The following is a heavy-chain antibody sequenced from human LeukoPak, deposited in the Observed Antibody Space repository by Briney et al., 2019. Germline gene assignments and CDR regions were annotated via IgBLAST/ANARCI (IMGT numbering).Heavy chain of an antibody. V-gene: IGHV1-18*01. CDR1: GYTFTNYG. D-gene: IGHD1-7*01. CDR2: ISAYNGNT. CDR3: ARDQGGNWNSNFDY. J-gene: IGHJ4*02. Sequence: ASVKLSCKASGYTFTNYGISWVRQAPGQGLERMGLISAYNGNTNYAQKLQGRVTVTTDTSTSTAYMELRSLRSDDAAVYYCARDQGGNWNSNFDYWGQGTLVTVSS.